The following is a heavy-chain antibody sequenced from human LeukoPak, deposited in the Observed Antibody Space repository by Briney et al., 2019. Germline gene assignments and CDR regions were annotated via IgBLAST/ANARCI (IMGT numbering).Heavy chain of an antibody. CDR2: IIPIFGTA. CDR3: AAPRSHYDILSLGDYYYYMDV. Sequence: ASVKVSCKASGGTFSSYTISWVRQAPGQGLEWMGGIIPIFGTANYAQKFQGRVTITTDESTSTAYMELSSLRSEDTAVYYCAAPRSHYDILSLGDYYYYMDVWGKGTTVTVSS. J-gene: IGHJ6*03. V-gene: IGHV1-69*05. CDR1: GGTFSSYT. D-gene: IGHD3-9*01.